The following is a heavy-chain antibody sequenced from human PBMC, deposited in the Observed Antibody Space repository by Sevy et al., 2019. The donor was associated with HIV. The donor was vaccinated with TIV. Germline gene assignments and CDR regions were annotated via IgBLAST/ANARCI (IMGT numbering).Heavy chain of an antibody. CDR1: GFTFDDYA. CDR3: AKDGYSSTYDGGYYFDY. J-gene: IGHJ4*02. D-gene: IGHD6-13*01. CDR2: ISWNSGSI. Sequence: GGCLRLSWAASGFTFDDYAMHWVRQAPGKGLEWVSGISWNSGSIGYADSVKGRFTISIDNAKNSLYLQMNSLRAEDTALYYCAKDGYSSTYDGGYYFDYWGQGTPVTVSS. V-gene: IGHV3-9*01.